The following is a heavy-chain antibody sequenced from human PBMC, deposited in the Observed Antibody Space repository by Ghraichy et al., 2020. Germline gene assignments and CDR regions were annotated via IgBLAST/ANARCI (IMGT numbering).Heavy chain of an antibody. Sequence: SETLSLTCTVSGYSISSGYYWGWIRQPPGKGLEWIGSIYHSGSTYYNPSLKSRVTISVDTSKNQFSLKLSSVTAADTAVYYCARGGRYYDSSTFDYWGQGTLVTVSS. J-gene: IGHJ4*02. D-gene: IGHD3-22*01. CDR1: GYSISSGYY. V-gene: IGHV4-38-2*02. CDR3: ARGGRYYDSSTFDY. CDR2: IYHSGST.